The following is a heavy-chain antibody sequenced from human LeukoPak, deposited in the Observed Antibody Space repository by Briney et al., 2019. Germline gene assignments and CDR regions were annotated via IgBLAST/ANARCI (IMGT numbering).Heavy chain of an antibody. D-gene: IGHD3-22*01. J-gene: IGHJ4*02. V-gene: IGHV1-18*01. CDR3: ARVEDSSGYEGWDY. Sequence: ASVKVSCKASGYTFTSYGISWVRQAPGQGLEWMGWISAYNGNTNYAQKLQGRVTMTTDTSTSTAYMELRSLRSDDTAVYYCARVEDSSGYEGWDYWGQGTLVTVSS. CDR2: ISAYNGNT. CDR1: GYTFTSYG.